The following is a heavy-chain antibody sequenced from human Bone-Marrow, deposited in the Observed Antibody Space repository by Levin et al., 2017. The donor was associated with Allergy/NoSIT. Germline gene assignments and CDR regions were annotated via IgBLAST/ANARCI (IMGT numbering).Heavy chain of an antibody. CDR3: AHRPYDYPIYVASFDF. CDR1: GFSLGTSGVG. V-gene: IGHV2-5*01. Sequence: VSGPTLVKPTETLTLTCSFSGFSLGTSGVGVGWIRQPPGKALEWLALIFWYDVKHYSPSLKNRLTITKDTSKKRVVLTMTNMDPVDTGTYFCAHRPYDYPIYVASFDFWGPGALVVVSS. CDR2: IFWYDVK. D-gene: IGHD4-11*01. J-gene: IGHJ4*02.